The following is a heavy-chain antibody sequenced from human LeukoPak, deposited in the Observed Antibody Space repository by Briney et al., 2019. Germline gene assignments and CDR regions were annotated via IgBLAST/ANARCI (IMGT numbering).Heavy chain of an antibody. CDR2: LSGNSGNT. CDR1: GFTFSTYA. Sequence: PGGSLRLSCAASGFTFSTYAMTWVRQAPGKGLEWVSTLSGNSGNTYYADSVKGRFTISRDNSKNTLYLQMNSLRAEDTALYYCAKNSRLSWGFSDYWGQGILVTASS. CDR3: AKNSRLSWGFSDY. V-gene: IGHV3-23*01. D-gene: IGHD2/OR15-2a*01. J-gene: IGHJ4*02.